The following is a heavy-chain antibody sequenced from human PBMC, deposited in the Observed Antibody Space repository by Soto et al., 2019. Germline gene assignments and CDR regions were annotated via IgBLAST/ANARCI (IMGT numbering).Heavy chain of an antibody. V-gene: IGHV1-46*03. CDR1: GYTFTSYY. D-gene: IGHD7-27*01. J-gene: IGHJ3*02. Sequence: ASVKVSYKASGYTFTSYYMHWVRQAPGQGLEWMGIINPSGGSTSYAQKFQGRVTMTRDTSTSTVYMELSSPRSEDTAVYYCAFLSLGSEAFDIWGQGTMVTVSS. CDR2: INPSGGST. CDR3: AFLSLGSEAFDI.